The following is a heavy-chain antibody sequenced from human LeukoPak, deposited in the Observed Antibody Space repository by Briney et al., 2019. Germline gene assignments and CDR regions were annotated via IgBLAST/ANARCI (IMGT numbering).Heavy chain of an antibody. CDR3: ARVRYDFWSGYPFVDP. J-gene: IGHJ5*02. D-gene: IGHD3-3*01. Sequence: SETLSLTCTVSGGSISSYYWSWIRQPPGKGLEWIGYIYTSGSTNYNSSLKSRVTISVDTSKNQFSLKLSSVTAADTAVYYCARVRYDFWSGYPFVDPWGQGTLVTVSS. V-gene: IGHV4-4*09. CDR2: IYTSGST. CDR1: GGSISSYY.